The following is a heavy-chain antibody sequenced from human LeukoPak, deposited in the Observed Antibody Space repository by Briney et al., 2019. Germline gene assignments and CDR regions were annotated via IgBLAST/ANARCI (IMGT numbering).Heavy chain of an antibody. CDR2: IYYSGST. CDR1: GGSISSSSYY. J-gene: IGHJ6*03. V-gene: IGHV4-39*07. D-gene: IGHD3-3*01. Sequence: SETLSLTCTVSGGSISSSSYYWGWIRQPPGRGLEWIGSIYYSGSTYYNPSLKSRVTISVDTSKNQFSLKLSSVTAADTAVYYCARERDFWSGYHYMDVWGKGTTVTVSS. CDR3: ARERDFWSGYHYMDV.